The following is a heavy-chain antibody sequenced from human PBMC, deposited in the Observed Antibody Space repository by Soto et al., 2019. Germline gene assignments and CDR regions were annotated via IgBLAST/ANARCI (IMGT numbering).Heavy chain of an antibody. D-gene: IGHD1-26*01. CDR3: ARNSEWELRRYFDY. CDR2: IWYDGSNK. Sequence: QVQLVESGGGVVQPGRSLRLSCAASGFTFSSYGMHWVRQAPGKGLEWVAVIWYDGSNKYYADSVKGRFTISRDNSKNTLYLQMTSLRAEDTAVYYCARNSEWELRRYFDYWGQGTLVTVSS. CDR1: GFTFSSYG. V-gene: IGHV3-33*01. J-gene: IGHJ4*02.